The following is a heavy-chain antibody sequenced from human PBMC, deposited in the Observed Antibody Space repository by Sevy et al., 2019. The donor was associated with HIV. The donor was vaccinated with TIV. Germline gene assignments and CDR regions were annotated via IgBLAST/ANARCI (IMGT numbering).Heavy chain of an antibody. CDR1: GYPFTGYY. V-gene: IGHV1-2*02. CDR3: ARLSCTTTRCYFPYNWLDP. D-gene: IGHD2-2*01. J-gene: IGHJ5*02. Sequence: ASVKVSCKASGYPFTGYYVHWVRQAPGQGLEWMGWINPSSGATNYAQKFQGRVTMTRATSITTAYMDLTSLRSDDTAVYFCARLSCTTTRCYFPYNWLDPWGQGTLVTVS. CDR2: INPSSGAT.